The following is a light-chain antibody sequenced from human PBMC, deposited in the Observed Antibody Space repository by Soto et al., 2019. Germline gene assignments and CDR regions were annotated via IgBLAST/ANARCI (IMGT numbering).Light chain of an antibody. V-gene: IGKV1-5*03. CDR2: KAS. CDR1: HSISSW. Sequence: DIQMTQSPSTLSASVGERVTITCRASHSISSWLAWYQQKPGKAPKLLIYKASNLESGVPSRFSGSGSGTEFTLTTSRLQPDDFATYYCQEYNSYSGFTFGPGTKVEIK. J-gene: IGKJ3*01. CDR3: QEYNSYSGFT.